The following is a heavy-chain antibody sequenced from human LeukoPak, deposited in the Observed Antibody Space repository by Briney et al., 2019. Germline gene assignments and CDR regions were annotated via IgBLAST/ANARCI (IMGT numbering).Heavy chain of an antibody. CDR1: GVTISSHH. CDR3: GRQTYDFWSGYYSPPNWFDP. CDR2: IYYSGST. D-gene: IGHD3-3*01. Sequence: SENLSLTCTVSGVTISSHHWSWIRQPPGKGLEWMVNIYYSGSTNYNPSLKSRVTITVDTSKNQFSLQLSSVTAAATAVYYCGRQTYDFWSGYYSPPNWFDPWGQGTLVTVSS. V-gene: IGHV4-59*11. J-gene: IGHJ5*02.